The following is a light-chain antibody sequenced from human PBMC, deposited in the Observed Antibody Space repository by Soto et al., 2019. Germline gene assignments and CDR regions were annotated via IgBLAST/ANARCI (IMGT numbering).Light chain of an antibody. CDR3: QQRASCPLT. J-gene: IGKJ4*01. CDR1: QSVSNY. Sequence: EIVLTQSPATLSLSPGEGATLSCRASQSVSNYLAWYQHRPGQAPRLLIYDTSNRATGVPARFSGSGSGTDFILTISSLEPEDFAIYYCQQRASCPLTFGGGTEVEVK. V-gene: IGKV3-11*01. CDR2: DTS.